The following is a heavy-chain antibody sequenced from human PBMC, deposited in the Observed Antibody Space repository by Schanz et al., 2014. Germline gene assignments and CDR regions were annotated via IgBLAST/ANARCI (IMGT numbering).Heavy chain of an antibody. V-gene: IGHV1-18*01. CDR2: ISVYNHNK. CDR3: ARDRRFFDRDDLYYFDS. Sequence: GPEVKKPGATVKVSCKASGYIFINSGISWVRQAPGQGLEWMGWISVYNHNKEYDQKFQGRVTMTTDTSTSTAYMALTDLRSDDTAVYYCARDRRFFDRDDLYYFDSWGQGTLVTVPS. D-gene: IGHD3-3*01. CDR1: GYIFINSG. J-gene: IGHJ4*02.